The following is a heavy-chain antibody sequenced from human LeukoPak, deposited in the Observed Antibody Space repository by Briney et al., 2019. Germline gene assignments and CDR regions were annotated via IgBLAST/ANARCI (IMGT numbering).Heavy chain of an antibody. CDR3: ARYSGSYSDYFQH. Sequence: GESLKISCKGSGYSFTSYWIGWVRQMPGKGLEWMGMIYPGDSDTRYSPSFEGQVTISADKYISTAYLQWSSLKASDTAMYYCARYSGSYSDYFQHWGQGTLVTVSS. J-gene: IGHJ1*01. V-gene: IGHV5-51*01. CDR2: IYPGDSDT. CDR1: GYSFTSYW. D-gene: IGHD1-26*01.